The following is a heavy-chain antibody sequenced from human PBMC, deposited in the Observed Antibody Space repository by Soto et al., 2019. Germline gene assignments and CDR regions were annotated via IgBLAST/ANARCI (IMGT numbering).Heavy chain of an antibody. CDR1: GGTFSSYS. V-gene: IGHV1-69*01. CDR3: ARDGGRNSGGIDY. Sequence: QVQLVQSGAEVKKPGSSVKVSCKASGGTFSSYSINWVRQAPGQGLEWMGEIIPIFGTANYAQKFQGRVTITADECTSTAYMDLSSLRSEDTAVDSCARDGGRNSGGIDYWGQGTLVTVSS. J-gene: IGHJ4*02. D-gene: IGHD1-26*01. CDR2: IIPIFGTA.